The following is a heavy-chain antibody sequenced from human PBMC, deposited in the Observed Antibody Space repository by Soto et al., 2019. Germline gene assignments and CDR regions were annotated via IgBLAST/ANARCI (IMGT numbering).Heavy chain of an antibody. Sequence: GAPVKISCPSSGRTLYIYAIALARKGPGQGLEWMGGIIPIFGTANHAQKFQGRVTITADESTSTAYMELSSLRSEDTAVYYCARDLEQLGYNWFDPWGQGTLVTVSS. J-gene: IGHJ5*02. CDR1: GRTLYIYA. CDR2: IIPIFGTA. V-gene: IGHV1-69*01. D-gene: IGHD6-13*01. CDR3: ARDLEQLGYNWFDP.